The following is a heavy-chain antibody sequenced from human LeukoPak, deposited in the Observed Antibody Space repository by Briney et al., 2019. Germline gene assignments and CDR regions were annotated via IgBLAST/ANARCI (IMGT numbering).Heavy chain of an antibody. CDR1: GFTFSSYE. CDR2: ISGSGGST. V-gene: IGHV3-23*01. D-gene: IGHD3-22*01. J-gene: IGHJ4*02. Sequence: PGGSLRLSCAASGFTFSSYEMNWVRQAPGKGLEWVSAISGSGGSTYYADSVKGQFTISRDNSKNTLYLQMNSLRAEDTAVYYCAKATPQYYYDSSGYDFDYWGQGTLVTVSS. CDR3: AKATPQYYYDSSGYDFDY.